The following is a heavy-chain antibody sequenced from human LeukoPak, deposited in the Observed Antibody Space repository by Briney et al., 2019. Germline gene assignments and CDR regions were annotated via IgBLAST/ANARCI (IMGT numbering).Heavy chain of an antibody. CDR2: IQAKAYGGAT. CDR3: TRAPHPRCSSSGCYLDY. J-gene: IGHJ4*02. CDR1: GFTFGDYA. Sequence: RSLRLSCSTSGFTFGDYAMSWVRQAPGKGLEWVGFIQAKAYGGATKYAASVNGRFSISRDDSQSIANLQMNDLKTEDTAVYYCTRAPHPRCSSSGCYLDYWGQGTLVTVSS. V-gene: IGHV3-49*04. D-gene: IGHD2-2*01.